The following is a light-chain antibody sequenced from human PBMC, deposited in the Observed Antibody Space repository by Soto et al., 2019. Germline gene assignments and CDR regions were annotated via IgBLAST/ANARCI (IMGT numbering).Light chain of an antibody. V-gene: IGLV2-23*01. CDR1: SSDVGTYSF. J-gene: IGLJ2*01. CDR2: EAS. Sequence: QSALTQPASVSGSPGQSITISCTGTSSDVGTYSFVSWYQHHPGKAPKLTIFEASKRPSGVAIRFSGSKSGNTASLTISGLQAEDEADYYCCSYTSSTVVFGGGTKLTVL. CDR3: CSYTSSTVV.